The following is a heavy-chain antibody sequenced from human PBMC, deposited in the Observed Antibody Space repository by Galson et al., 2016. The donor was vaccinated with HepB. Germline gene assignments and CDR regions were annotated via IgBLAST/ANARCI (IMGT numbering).Heavy chain of an antibody. Sequence: SLRLSCAGSGFTFSDYAMHWVRQAPGKGLEWVGLIYFDGSKQFYADSVKGRFTISRDNFKNTLYLQMNSLTTEDTAVYFCAREGRGYPHRFDYWGLGTLLTVSS. CDR1: GFTFSDYA. D-gene: IGHD5-18*01. V-gene: IGHV3-30-3*01. J-gene: IGHJ4*02. CDR2: IYFDGSKQ. CDR3: AREGRGYPHRFDY.